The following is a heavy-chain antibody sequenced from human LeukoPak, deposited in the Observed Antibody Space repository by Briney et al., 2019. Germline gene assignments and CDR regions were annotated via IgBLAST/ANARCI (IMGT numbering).Heavy chain of an antibody. D-gene: IGHD2-2*01. CDR2: INPNSGGT. J-gene: IGHJ4*02. CDR1: GYTFTGYY. Sequence: ASVKVSCKASGYTFTGYYMHWVRQAPGQGLEWMVCINPNSGGTNYAQKFQGRVTMTRDTSISTAYMELSRLRSDDRAVYYCARESCSSTSCYAYEDYWGQGTLVTVSP. V-gene: IGHV1-2*02. CDR3: ARESCSSTSCYAYEDY.